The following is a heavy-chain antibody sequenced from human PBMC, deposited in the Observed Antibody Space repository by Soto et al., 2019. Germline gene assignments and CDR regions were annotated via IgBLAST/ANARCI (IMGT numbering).Heavy chain of an antibody. V-gene: IGHV3-23*01. J-gene: IGHJ6*02. Sequence: EVQLLESGGGLVQPGGSLRLSCAASGFTFSSYAMSWVRQAPGKGLEWVSAISGSGGSTYYADSVKGRFTISRDNSKNTLYLQMNRLRAEDTAVYYCAKLGVPDTAMVWNPYYYYYGMDVWGQGTTVTVSS. CDR3: AKLGVPDTAMVWNPYYYYYGMDV. CDR2: ISGSGGST. D-gene: IGHD5-18*01. CDR1: GFTFSSYA.